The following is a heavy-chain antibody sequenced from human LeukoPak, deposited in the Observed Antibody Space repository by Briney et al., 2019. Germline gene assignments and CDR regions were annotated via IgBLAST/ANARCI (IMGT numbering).Heavy chain of an antibody. J-gene: IGHJ6*02. Sequence: GGSLRLSCAASAFSLNAYNMNWVRQAPGKGLEWVSSISYTGTYIYYADSVKGRFTISRVHAKTSLYLQMNSLRAEATAVYYCARYSTVTTSSYYYYYGMDVWGQGTTVTVSS. V-gene: IGHV3-21*01. CDR2: ISYTGTYI. CDR3: ARYSTVTTSSYYYYYGMDV. CDR1: AFSLNAYN. D-gene: IGHD4-17*01.